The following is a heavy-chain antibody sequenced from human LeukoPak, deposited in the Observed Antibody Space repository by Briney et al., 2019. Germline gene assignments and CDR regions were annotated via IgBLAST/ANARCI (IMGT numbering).Heavy chain of an antibody. J-gene: IGHJ6*04. D-gene: IGHD3-10*01. CDR1: GDSISSYY. V-gene: IGHV4-59*01. CDR3: ARWFGELSADV. CDR2: IYYSGST. Sequence: SETLSLTCNVSGDSISSYYWSWIRQPPGKGLEWIGYIYYSGSTNYNPSLKSRVTISVDTSKTQFSLNVSSVTAADTAVYYCARWFGELSADVWGKGTTVTVSS.